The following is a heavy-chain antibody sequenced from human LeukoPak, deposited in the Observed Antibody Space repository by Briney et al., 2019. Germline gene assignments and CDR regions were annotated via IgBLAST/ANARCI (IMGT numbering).Heavy chain of an antibody. CDR3: AKLLYYYDSSQPY. D-gene: IGHD3-22*01. V-gene: IGHV3-23*01. Sequence: GGSLRLSCAASGFTFDDHGMSWVRKAPGKGLEWVSAISGSGGSTYYADSVKGRFTISRDNSKNTPYLQMNSLRAEDTAVYYCAKLLYYYDSSQPYWGQGTLVTVSS. CDR1: GFTFDDHG. CDR2: ISGSGGST. J-gene: IGHJ4*02.